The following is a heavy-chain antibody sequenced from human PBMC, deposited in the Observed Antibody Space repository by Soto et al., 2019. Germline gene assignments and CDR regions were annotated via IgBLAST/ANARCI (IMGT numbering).Heavy chain of an antibody. CDR1: GYGFSSYA. V-gene: IGHV1-3*04. Sequence: ASVKVSCKASGYGFSSYAMHWVRQAPGQRLEWMGWINIGSGNTEYSQNFQDRITITRDTSASTVYMELSSLRSEDTAVYYCARDGGDCGYRLTYYYYIGMDVWGQGTTVTVSS. CDR3: ARDGGDCGYRLTYYYYIGMDV. D-gene: IGHD2-21*02. CDR2: INIGSGNT. J-gene: IGHJ6*02.